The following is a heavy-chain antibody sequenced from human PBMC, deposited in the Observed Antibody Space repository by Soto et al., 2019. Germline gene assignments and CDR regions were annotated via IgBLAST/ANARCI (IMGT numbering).Heavy chain of an antibody. Sequence: LRLSCAGSGFTFSRYAMNWVRQAPGKGLEWVSIISSRGDRTSYAESVKGRFTISRDDSKNTLVLHMNSLGAEDTAVYYCAKETGYSYGFQPNALDVWGQGTTVTVSS. D-gene: IGHD5-18*01. CDR1: GFTFSRYA. CDR3: AKETGYSYGFQPNALDV. V-gene: IGHV3-23*01. CDR2: ISSRGDRT. J-gene: IGHJ6*02.